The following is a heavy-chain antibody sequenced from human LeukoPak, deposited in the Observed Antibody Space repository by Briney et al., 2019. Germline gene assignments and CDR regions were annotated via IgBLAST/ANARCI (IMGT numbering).Heavy chain of an antibody. J-gene: IGHJ4*02. CDR3: ARGNSGSHHPLFDY. D-gene: IGHD1-26*01. CDR1: GGSFSGYY. Sequence: SETLSLTCAVYGGSFSGYYWSWIRQPPGKGLEWIGEINHSGSTNYNPSLKSRVTISVDTSKNQFSLKLSSVTAADMAVYYCARGNSGSHHPLFDYWGQGTLVTVSS. V-gene: IGHV4-34*01. CDR2: INHSGST.